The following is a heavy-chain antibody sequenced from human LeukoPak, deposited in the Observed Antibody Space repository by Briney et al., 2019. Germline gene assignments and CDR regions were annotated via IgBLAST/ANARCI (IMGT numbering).Heavy chain of an antibody. D-gene: IGHD3-22*01. V-gene: IGHV1-8*01. CDR1: GYTFTSYD. J-gene: IGHJ4*02. CDR2: MNPNSGNT. CDR3: ARGPNDSSGYYLGY. Sequence: DSLNLSCKVSGYTFTSYDNNWVRQPTRQGLEWMGWMNPNSGNTGYAQKFQGRVTMTRNTSISTAYMELRSLRSEDTAVYYCARGPNDSSGYYLGYWGQGTLVTVSS.